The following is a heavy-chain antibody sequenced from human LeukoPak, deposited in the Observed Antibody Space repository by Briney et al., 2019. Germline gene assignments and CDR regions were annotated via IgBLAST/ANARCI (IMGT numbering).Heavy chain of an antibody. CDR1: GYSFTNYW. CDR2: IYPGDSDT. D-gene: IGHD6-13*01. J-gene: IGHJ4*02. Sequence: GESLKISCKGSGYSFTNYWIGWVRQMPGKGLEWMGIIYPGDSDTRYSPSFQGQVTISVGESISTAYLQWSSLKASDIGMYYCARQGVAAAGIPYYDYWGQGTLVTVSS. CDR3: ARQGVAAAGIPYYDY. V-gene: IGHV5-51*01.